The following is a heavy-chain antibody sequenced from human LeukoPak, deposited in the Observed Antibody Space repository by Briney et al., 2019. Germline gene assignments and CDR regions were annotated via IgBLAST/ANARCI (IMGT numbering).Heavy chain of an antibody. Sequence: GGSLRLSCAPSGYSSNTYTMHWAPQPPGRGLEWVALIWLDGSQKLSSNSVRGQFSTSRDNSKNTVYLQMSNLRPEDTAVYYCAREIFGSGSYPDFWGEGTLVTVSS. J-gene: IGHJ4*02. CDR2: IWLDGSQK. CDR1: GYSSNTYT. D-gene: IGHD3-10*01. CDR3: AREIFGSGSYPDF. V-gene: IGHV3-33*01.